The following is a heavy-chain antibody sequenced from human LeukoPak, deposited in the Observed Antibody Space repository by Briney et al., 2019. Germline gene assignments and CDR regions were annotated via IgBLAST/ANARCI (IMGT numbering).Heavy chain of an antibody. Sequence: PSETLSLTCTVSGGSISDYYWSWIRQPPGKGLEFIGYIYYSGSTNYSPSLKSRVTILVDTSKNQFSLKLSSVTAADTAVYYCTGRLPLTYSSSWYRDYWGQGTLVTVSS. J-gene: IGHJ4*02. D-gene: IGHD6-13*01. CDR2: IYYSGST. CDR1: GGSISDYY. CDR3: TGRLPLTYSSSWYRDY. V-gene: IGHV4-59*01.